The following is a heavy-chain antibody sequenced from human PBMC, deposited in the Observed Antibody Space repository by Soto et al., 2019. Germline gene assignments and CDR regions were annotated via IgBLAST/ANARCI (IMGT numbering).Heavy chain of an antibody. V-gene: IGHV3-33*01. CDR1: GFTFSSYG. CDR2: IWYDGSNK. D-gene: IGHD6-6*01. CDR3: ASDMYSSSSYLGY. Sequence: QVQLVESGGGVVQPGRSLRLSCAASGFTFSSYGMHWVRQAPGKGLEWVAVIWYDGSNKYYADSVKGRFTISRDNSKNTLYLQMNRLRAEDTAVYYCASDMYSSSSYLGYWGQSTLVTVSS. J-gene: IGHJ4*02.